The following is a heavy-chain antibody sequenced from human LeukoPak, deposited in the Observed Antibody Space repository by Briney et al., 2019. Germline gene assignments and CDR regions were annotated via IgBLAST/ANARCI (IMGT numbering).Heavy chain of an antibody. CDR1: GYTLTELS. CDR3: ATGLATSNWGTGDV. CDR2: FDPEDGET. Sequence: GASVKISCKVSGYTLTELSMHWGRQAPGKGLEWMGGFDPEDGETIYAQKFQGRVTMTEDTSTDTAYMELSSMRSEDTAVYYCATGLATSNWGTGDVWGQGTTVTVSS. J-gene: IGHJ6*02. D-gene: IGHD7-27*01. V-gene: IGHV1-24*01.